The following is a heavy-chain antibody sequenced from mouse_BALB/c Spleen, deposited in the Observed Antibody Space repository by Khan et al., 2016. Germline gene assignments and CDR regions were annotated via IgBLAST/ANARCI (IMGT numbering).Heavy chain of an antibody. CDR1: GFTFSDAW. Sequence: EVQLQESGGGLVQPGGSMKLPCAASGFTFSDAWMDWVRQSPEKGLEWVSEIRSKANNHATYYAESVKGRFTISRDDSKSRVYLQMNSLRAEDTGIYDGTSRDHRYDGWDFDGWGAGTTVSGSS. CDR3: TSRDHRYDGWDFDG. V-gene: IGHV6-6*01. J-gene: IGHJ1*01. D-gene: IGHD2-14*01. CDR2: IRSKANNHAT.